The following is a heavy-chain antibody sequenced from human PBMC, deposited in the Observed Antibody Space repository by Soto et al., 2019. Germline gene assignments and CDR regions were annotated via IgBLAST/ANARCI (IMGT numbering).Heavy chain of an antibody. V-gene: IGHV1-3*01. D-gene: IGHD3-16*02. CDR2: INAGNGNT. Sequence: ASVKVSCKASGYTFTSYAMHWVRQAPGQRLEWMGWINAGNGNTKYSQKFQGRVTITRDTSASTAYMELSSLRSEDTAVYYCARDGTSPHYVWGIYRPPLDYWGQGTLVTVSS. J-gene: IGHJ4*02. CDR3: ARDGTSPHYVWGIYRPPLDY. CDR1: GYTFTSYA.